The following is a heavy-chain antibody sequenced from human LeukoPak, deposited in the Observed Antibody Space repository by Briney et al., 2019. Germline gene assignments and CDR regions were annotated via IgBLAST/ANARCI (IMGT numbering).Heavy chain of an antibody. V-gene: IGHV3-7*01. J-gene: IGHJ4*02. Sequence: GGSLRVSCVASRFPFHNYWMTLVRQAPGKGLEWVAQVNQDGSEAHYADSVKARFTISRDNAKSSVSLQMNSLRAEDTAVYYCVRDGGVSGYDLLDYWGQGTLVTVSS. CDR2: VNQDGSEA. CDR3: VRDGGVSGYDLLDY. CDR1: RFPFHNYW. D-gene: IGHD5-12*01.